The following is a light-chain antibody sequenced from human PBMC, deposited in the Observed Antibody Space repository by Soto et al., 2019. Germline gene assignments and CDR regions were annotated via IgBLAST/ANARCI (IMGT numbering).Light chain of an antibody. CDR2: AAS. V-gene: IGKV1-39*01. CDR1: QSITNY. J-gene: IGKJ2*01. CDR3: QQSYSAPRT. Sequence: DIQMTQSPSSLPASVGDRATITCRASQSITNYLSWYQQRPGKAPKLLIHAASNLQSGVPSRFSGSGSETDFSLTISSLQPEDFATYYCQQSYSAPRTFGQGTKLEIK.